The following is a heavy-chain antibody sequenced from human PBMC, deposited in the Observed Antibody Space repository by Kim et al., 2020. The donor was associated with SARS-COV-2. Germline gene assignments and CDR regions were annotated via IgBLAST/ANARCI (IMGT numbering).Heavy chain of an antibody. V-gene: IGHV3-33*05. J-gene: IGHJ5*02. D-gene: IGHD6-19*01. CDR2: ISYDGSNK. CDR1: GFTFSSYG. CDR3: ARAVAGWYSSGDWFDP. Sequence: GGSLRLSCAASGFTFSSYGMHWVRQAPGKGLEWVAVISYDGSNKYYADSVKGRFTISRDNSKNTLYLQMNSLRAEDTAVYYCARAVAGWYSSGDWFDPWGQGTLVNVCS.